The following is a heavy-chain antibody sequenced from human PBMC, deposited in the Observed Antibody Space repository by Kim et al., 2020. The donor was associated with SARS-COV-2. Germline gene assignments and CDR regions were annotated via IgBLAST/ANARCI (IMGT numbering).Heavy chain of an antibody. V-gene: IGHV1-18*01. CDR1: GYTFTSYG. CDR2: ISAYNGNT. D-gene: IGHD2-15*01. Sequence: ASVKVSCKASGYTFTSYGISWVRQAPGQGLEWMGWISAYNGNTNYAQKLQGRVTMTTDTSTSTAYMELRSLRSDDTDVYYCARGRPYCSGGSCYRIFDYWGQGTLVTVSS. J-gene: IGHJ4*02. CDR3: ARGRPYCSGGSCYRIFDY.